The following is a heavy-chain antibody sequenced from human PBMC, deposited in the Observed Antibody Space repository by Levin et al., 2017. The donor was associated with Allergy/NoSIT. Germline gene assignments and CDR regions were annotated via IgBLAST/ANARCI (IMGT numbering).Heavy chain of an antibody. J-gene: IGHJ6*03. CDR1: GYSFTSYW. CDR3: ARRGTRDYYYYMDV. Sequence: GASVKVSCQGSGYSFTSYWIGWVRQMPGKGLEWMGIIYPGDSDTRYSPSFKGQVTISADKSISTAYLQWSSLKASDTAIYYCARRGTRDYYYYMDVWGKGTTVTVSS. V-gene: IGHV5-51*01. D-gene: IGHD1-1*01. CDR2: IYPGDSDT.